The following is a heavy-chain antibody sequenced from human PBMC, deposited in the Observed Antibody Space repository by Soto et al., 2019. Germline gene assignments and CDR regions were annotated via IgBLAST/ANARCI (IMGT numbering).Heavy chain of an antibody. V-gene: IGHV3-30*18. CDR2: ISYDGSNK. J-gene: IGHJ6*02. CDR1: GFTFSSYG. Sequence: QVQLVESGGGVVQPGRSLRLSCAASGFTFSSYGMHWVRQAPGKGLEWVAVISYDGSNKYYADSVKGRFTISRDNSKNTLYLQMNSQRAEDTAVYYCAKDPAKGRTVYYYYGMDVWGQGTTVTVSS. CDR3: AKDPAKGRTVYYYYGMDV.